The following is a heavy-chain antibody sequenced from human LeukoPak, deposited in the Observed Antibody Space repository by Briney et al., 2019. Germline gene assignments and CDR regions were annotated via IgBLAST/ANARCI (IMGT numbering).Heavy chain of an antibody. D-gene: IGHD3-9*01. V-gene: IGHV4-59*01. Sequence: SETLSLTCTVSGGSISNYYWNWIRQPPGEGLEWIGYIYFTGSAIYNPSLKSRLTMSVDTSKNQFFLKLSSVTAADTAVYYCARARYVNSFYAFDIWGQGTLVTVSS. CDR2: IYFTGSA. CDR3: ARARYVNSFYAFDI. CDR1: GGSISNYY. J-gene: IGHJ3*02.